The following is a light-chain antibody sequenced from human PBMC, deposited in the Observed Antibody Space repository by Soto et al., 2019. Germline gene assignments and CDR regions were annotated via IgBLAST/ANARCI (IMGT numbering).Light chain of an antibody. V-gene: IGLV1-40*01. CDR1: SSNIGAGYD. CDR2: GNS. J-gene: IGLJ2*01. Sequence: QSVLTQPPSVSGAPGQRVTISCTGSSSNIGAGYDVQWYQQLPGTAPKLLIYGNSNRPSGVPDRFSGSKSGTSASLAITGLQAEDGADYHCQSYDSSLSGYVVFGGGTKLTVL. CDR3: QSYDSSLSGYVV.